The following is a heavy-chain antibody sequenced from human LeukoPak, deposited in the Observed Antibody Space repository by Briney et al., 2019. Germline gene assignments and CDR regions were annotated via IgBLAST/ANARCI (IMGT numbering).Heavy chain of an antibody. CDR2: IYYSGST. V-gene: IGHV4-39*01. CDR1: GGSFSGYY. CDR3: ASLYGNYYYYGMDV. Sequence: SETLSLTGAVYGGSFSGYYWGWIRQPPGKGLEWIGSIYYSGSTYYNPSLKSRVTISVDTSKNQFSLKLSSVTAADTAVYYCASLYGNYYYYGMDVWGQGTTVTVSS. D-gene: IGHD4-17*01. J-gene: IGHJ6*02.